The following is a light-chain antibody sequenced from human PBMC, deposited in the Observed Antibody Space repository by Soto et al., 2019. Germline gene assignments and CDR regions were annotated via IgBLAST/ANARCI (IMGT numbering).Light chain of an antibody. J-gene: IGKJ3*01. V-gene: IGKV3-15*01. CDR2: SAF. Sequence: ERVMTQSPATLSVSPGERVTLSCRASQSVSSNLAWYQQKPGQAPRLLIYSAFFRATGIPARFSGSGSGTEFTLIISSLQSEDFAVYFCQQYNNWPFTFGPGTKVDIK. CDR1: QSVSSN. CDR3: QQYNNWPFT.